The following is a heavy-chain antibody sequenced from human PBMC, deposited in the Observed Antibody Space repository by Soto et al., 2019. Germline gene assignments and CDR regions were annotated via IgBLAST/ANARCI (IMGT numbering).Heavy chain of an antibody. J-gene: IGHJ4*02. V-gene: IGHV3-11*01. CDR1: GFTFSYYY. Sequence: SLRLSCAHSGFTFSYYYMSWIRQAPGKGLEWVSYISSSGSTIYYADSVKGRFTISRDNAKNSLYLQMNRLRAEDTAVYYCASLGYSNYGAGYDYWGKGTLVTVSS. CDR2: ISSSGSTI. D-gene: IGHD4-4*01. CDR3: ASLGYSNYGAGYDY.